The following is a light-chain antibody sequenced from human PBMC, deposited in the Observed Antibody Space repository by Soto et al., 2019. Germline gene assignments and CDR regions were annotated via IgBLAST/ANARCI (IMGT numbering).Light chain of an antibody. CDR1: QSVSSSY. Sequence: EDVLTQSPGTLSLSPGERATLSCRASQSVSSSYFAWYQHKPGQAPRLLIYGSSGRATGIPDRFSGGGSGTDFTLTISRLEPEDYAVYYCHQHGISPFTFGPGTKVDI. CDR3: HQHGISPFT. CDR2: GSS. J-gene: IGKJ3*01. V-gene: IGKV3-20*01.